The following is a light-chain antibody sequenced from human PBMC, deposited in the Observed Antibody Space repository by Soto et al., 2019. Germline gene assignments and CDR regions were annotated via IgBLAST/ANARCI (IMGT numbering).Light chain of an antibody. J-gene: IGKJ2*01. CDR2: KAS. CDR1: QSISSW. CDR3: QQYNPFSST. V-gene: IGKV1-5*03. Sequence: DIQMTQSPSTLSASVGDRVTITCRASQSISSWLAWFQQKPGKAPKLLIYKASSLQSGVPSRFSGSESGTEFNFPIRSLQPDDFATYYCQQYNPFSSTFGPGTKLDIK.